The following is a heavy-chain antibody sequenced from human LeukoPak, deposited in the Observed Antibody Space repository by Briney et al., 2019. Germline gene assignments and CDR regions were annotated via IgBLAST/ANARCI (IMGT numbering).Heavy chain of an antibody. D-gene: IGHD2-2*02. CDR3: ARMGYCSSTSCYIDTY. Sequence: GASVKVSCKASGYTFTSYGISWVRQAPGQGLEWMGWISAYNANTNYAQKLQGRVTMTTDTSTSTAYMELRSLRSDDTAVYYCARMGYCSSTSCYIDTYWGQGTLVTVSS. J-gene: IGHJ4*02. CDR2: ISAYNANT. V-gene: IGHV1-18*01. CDR1: GYTFTSYG.